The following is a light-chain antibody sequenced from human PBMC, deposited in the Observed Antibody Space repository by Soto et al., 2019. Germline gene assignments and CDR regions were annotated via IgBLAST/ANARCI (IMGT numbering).Light chain of an antibody. J-gene: IGLJ2*01. CDR1: SSDVGGYNY. CDR3: NSYSTSTTPVV. Sequence: QSVLTQPASVSGSPGQSITISCTGTSSDVGGYNYVSWYQQHPGKAPKLIIYEVSNRPSGVSNRFSGSKSGNTASLTIAGLQAEDEAAYYCNSYSTSTTPVVFGGGTKVTVL. V-gene: IGLV2-14*01. CDR2: EVS.